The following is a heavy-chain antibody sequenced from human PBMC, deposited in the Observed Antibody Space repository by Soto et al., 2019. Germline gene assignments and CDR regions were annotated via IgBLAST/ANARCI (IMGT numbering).Heavy chain of an antibody. D-gene: IGHD3-10*01. Sequence: EVQLVESGGDLVQPGGSLRLSCAASGFSFSNDAMSWVRHAPGKGVQWVSAISGPGGSIYYTDSVKGRFTISRDNSKNTLYLQMNSLRAEDTAVYYCAKKGGRTQLWLMDTCYFDLWRRGTLVTVSS. CDR2: ISGPGGSI. V-gene: IGHV3-23*04. CDR1: GFSFSNDA. J-gene: IGHJ2*01. CDR3: AKKGGRTQLWLMDTCYFDL.